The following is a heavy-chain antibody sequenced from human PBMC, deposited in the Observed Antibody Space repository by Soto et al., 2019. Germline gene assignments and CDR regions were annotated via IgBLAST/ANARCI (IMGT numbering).Heavy chain of an antibody. CDR2: INSDGSST. CDR3: ARDREGYGDYVLNAFDI. V-gene: IGHV3-74*01. CDR1: VFTFSSYW. J-gene: IGHJ3*02. D-gene: IGHD4-17*01. Sequence: EVQLVESGGGLVQPGGSLRLSCAASVFTFSSYWMHWVRQAPGKGLVWVSRINSDGSSTSYADSVKGRFTISRDNAKNTLYLQMNSLRAEDTAVYYCARDREGYGDYVLNAFDIWCQGTMVTVSS.